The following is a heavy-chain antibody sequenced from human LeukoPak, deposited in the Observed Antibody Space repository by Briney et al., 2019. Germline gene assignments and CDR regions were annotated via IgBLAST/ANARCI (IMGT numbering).Heavy chain of an antibody. CDR3: TREQEDAMDV. Sequence: GASVKVSCKASGYTFTSYDIHWVRQATGQGLEWMGWMNPNSVNTGYAQRFQGRVTMTRNTSISTAYMELSSLRSEDTAVYYCTREQEDAMDVWGQGTTVTVSS. CDR1: GYTFTSYD. D-gene: IGHD6-13*01. J-gene: IGHJ6*02. CDR2: MNPNSVNT. V-gene: IGHV1-8*01.